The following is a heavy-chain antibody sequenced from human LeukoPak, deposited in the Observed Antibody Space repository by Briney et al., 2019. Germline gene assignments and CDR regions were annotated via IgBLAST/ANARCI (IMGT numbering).Heavy chain of an antibody. CDR1: GFAFNSTS. V-gene: IGHV3-21*04. CDR2: SSTVTGNI. J-gene: IGHJ6*03. D-gene: IGHD1-1*01. CDR3: ATTGNFYDMDV. Sequence: GGSLRLSCAASGFAFNSTSIHWVRQAPGKGLEWLSYSSTVTGNIYYADSVKGRFTISRDNAKSSLNLQMSSLRAEDTAGYFCATTGNFYDMDVWGKGTTVTVSS.